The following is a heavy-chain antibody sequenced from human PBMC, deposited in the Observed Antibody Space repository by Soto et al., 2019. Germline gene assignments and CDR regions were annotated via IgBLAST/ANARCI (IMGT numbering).Heavy chain of an antibody. V-gene: IGHV4-39*01. CDR1: GGSISSSSYY. Sequence: SETLSLTCTVSGGSISSSSYYWGWIRQPPGKGLEWIGSIYYSGSTYYNPSLKSRVTISVDTSKNQFSLKLSSVTAADTAVYYCASRGITSFGVDIHDDWAQGTLVTVSS. CDR2: IYYSGST. D-gene: IGHD3-3*01. CDR3: ASRGITSFGVDIHDD. J-gene: IGHJ4*02.